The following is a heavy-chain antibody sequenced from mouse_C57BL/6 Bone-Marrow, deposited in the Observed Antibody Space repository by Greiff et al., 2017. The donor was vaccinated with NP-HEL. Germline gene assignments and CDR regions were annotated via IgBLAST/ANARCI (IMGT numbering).Heavy chain of an antibody. CDR2: INYDGSST. Sequence: EVMLVESEGGLVQPGSSMKLSCTASGFTFSDYYMAWVRQVPEKGLEWVANINYDGSSTYYLDSLKSRFIISRDNAKNILYLQMSSLKSEDTATYYCARVIPIYWYFDVWGTGTTVTVSS. J-gene: IGHJ1*03. CDR3: ARVIPIYWYFDV. D-gene: IGHD5-1-1*01. V-gene: IGHV5-16*01. CDR1: GFTFSDYY.